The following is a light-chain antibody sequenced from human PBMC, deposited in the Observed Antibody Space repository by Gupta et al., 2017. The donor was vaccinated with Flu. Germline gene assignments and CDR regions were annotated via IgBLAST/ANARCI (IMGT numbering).Light chain of an antibody. Sequence: GGRASSDCKSSRSVLHSSNNKDYLAWYQQRPGQPPTLLISWASTRESGVPDRFSGSGSATDFTLTINSLQAEDVAVYYCQQYYGTPRTFGHGTKVEIK. J-gene: IGKJ3*01. CDR1: RSVLHSSNNKDY. CDR2: WAS. CDR3: QQYYGTPRT. V-gene: IGKV4-1*01.